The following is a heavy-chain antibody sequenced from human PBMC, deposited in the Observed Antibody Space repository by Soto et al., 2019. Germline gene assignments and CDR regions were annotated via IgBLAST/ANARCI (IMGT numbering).Heavy chain of an antibody. D-gene: IGHD3-3*01. CDR3: ARVAAGHPAYVRFLECSRGEAFDI. CDR1: GGSISSGGYY. V-gene: IGHV4-31*03. CDR2: IYYSGST. J-gene: IGHJ3*02. Sequence: QVQLQESGPGLVKPSQTLSLTCTVSGGSISSGGYYWSWIRQHPGKGLEWIGYIYYSGSTYYNPSLKSRVTISVDTSKDQFSLKLSSVTAADTAVYYWARVAAGHPAYVRFLECSRGEAFDIWGQGTMVTVSS.